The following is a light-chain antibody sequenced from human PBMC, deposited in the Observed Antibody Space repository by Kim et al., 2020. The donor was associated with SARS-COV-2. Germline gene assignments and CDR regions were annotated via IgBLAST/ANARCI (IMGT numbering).Light chain of an antibody. CDR1: SRRCYY. J-gene: IGLJ2*01. Sequence: VALGQTVRITCQGDSRRCYYATWYQQKPGQAPILLIYGKNNRPSGTPDRFSGSSSGNTASLTITGTQAGDEADYYCNSRDTNDIVLFGGGTQLTVL. V-gene: IGLV3-19*01. CDR2: GKN. CDR3: NSRDTNDIVL.